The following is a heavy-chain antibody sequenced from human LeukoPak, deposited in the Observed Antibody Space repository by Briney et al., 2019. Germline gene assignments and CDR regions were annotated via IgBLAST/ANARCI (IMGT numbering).Heavy chain of an antibody. CDR3: ARIQLWAVYGMDV. V-gene: IGHV3-23*01. CDR2: ISGSGGST. Sequence: GGSLRLSCAASGFTLSSYAMSWVRQAPGKGLEWVSAISGSGGSTYYADSVKGRFTISRDNSKNTLYLQMNSLRAEDTAVYYCARIQLWAVYGMDVWGQGTTVTVSS. CDR1: GFTLSSYA. D-gene: IGHD5-18*01. J-gene: IGHJ6*02.